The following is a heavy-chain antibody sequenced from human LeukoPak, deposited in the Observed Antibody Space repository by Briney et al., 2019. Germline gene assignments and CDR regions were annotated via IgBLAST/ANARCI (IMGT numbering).Heavy chain of an antibody. V-gene: IGHV3-23*01. CDR3: AKNVKAYFFDY. CDR1: GFTFSNYA. CDR2: IRDSGGST. D-gene: IGHD3-16*01. Sequence: GGSLRLSCAASGFTFSNYAMSWVRQAPGKGPEWVSSIRDSGGSTNYADSLKGRFTISRDNSKNTVYLQMNSMRAEDTAVYYCAKNVKAYFFDYWGQGILVTVSS. J-gene: IGHJ4*02.